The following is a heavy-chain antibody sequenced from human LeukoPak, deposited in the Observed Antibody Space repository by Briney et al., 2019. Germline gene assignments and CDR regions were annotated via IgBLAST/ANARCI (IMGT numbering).Heavy chain of an antibody. Sequence: GRSLRLSCAASGFTFSSYAMHWVRQAPGKGLEWVAVISYDGSNKYYADSVKGRFTISRDNSKNTLYLQMNSLRAEDTAVYYCARDKKLLCSSTSCYSQEANWFDPWGQGTLVTVSS. D-gene: IGHD2-2*01. J-gene: IGHJ5*02. CDR1: GFTFSSYA. CDR2: ISYDGSNK. V-gene: IGHV3-30-3*01. CDR3: ARDKKLLCSSTSCYSQEANWFDP.